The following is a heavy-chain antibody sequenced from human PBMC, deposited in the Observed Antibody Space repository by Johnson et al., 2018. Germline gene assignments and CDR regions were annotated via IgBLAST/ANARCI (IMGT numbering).Heavy chain of an antibody. CDR1: GYTFSNYY. V-gene: IGHV1-46*01. CDR2: IIPVGGST. Sequence: QVQLVESGAEVKKPGASVKVSCSASGYTFSNYYIHWVRQAPGQGLEWMAMIIPVGGSTRYAQKFQGRVTVTRDTSTGTVYMERGGLRSDDTAVYFCAKVRNRGNGNDNAFDIWGQGTVVTVSS. CDR3: AKVRNRGNGNDNAFDI. D-gene: IGHD1-20*01. J-gene: IGHJ3*02.